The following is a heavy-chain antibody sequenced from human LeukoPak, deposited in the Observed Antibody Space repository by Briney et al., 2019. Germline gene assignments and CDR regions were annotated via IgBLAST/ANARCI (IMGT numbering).Heavy chain of an antibody. Sequence: SETLSLTCTVSGGSISSYYWSWIRQPPGKGLEWIGYIYYSGSTSYNPSLKSRVTISVDTSKDQFSLKLSSVTAADTALYYCARLVRPTASYCSGGSCYGFIFDFWGQGTLVTVSS. V-gene: IGHV4-59*08. CDR1: GGSISSYY. D-gene: IGHD2-15*01. J-gene: IGHJ4*02. CDR2: IYYSGST. CDR3: ARLVRPTASYCSGGSCYGFIFDF.